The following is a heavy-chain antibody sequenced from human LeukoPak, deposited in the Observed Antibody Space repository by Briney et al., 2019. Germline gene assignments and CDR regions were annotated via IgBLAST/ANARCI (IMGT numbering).Heavy chain of an antibody. CDR2: IYYSGST. J-gene: IGHJ6*02. Sequence: NPSETLSLTCTVSGGSISSYYWSWIRQPPGKGLEWIGYIYYSGSTNYNPSLKSRVTISVDTSKNQFSLKLSSVTAADTAVYYCARYRSGGSCADGHYGMDVWGQGTTVTVSS. V-gene: IGHV4-59*01. CDR3: ARYRSGGSCADGHYGMDV. CDR1: GGSISSYY. D-gene: IGHD2-15*01.